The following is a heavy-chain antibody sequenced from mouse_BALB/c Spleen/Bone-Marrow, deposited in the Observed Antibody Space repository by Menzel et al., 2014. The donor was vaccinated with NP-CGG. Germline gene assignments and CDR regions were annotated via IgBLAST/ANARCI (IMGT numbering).Heavy chain of an antibody. D-gene: IGHD4-1*01. CDR1: GYTFTDYA. J-gene: IGHJ2*01. V-gene: IGHV1-67*01. CDR2: ISTYSGNT. CDR3: ARSGTGTGYFDY. Sequence: QVQLQQSGPELVRPGVSVKISCKGSGYTFTDYAMHWVKQSHAKSLEWIGVISTYSGNTTYNQKFKGKATMTVDKSSSTAYMELARLTSEDSAIYYCARSGTGTGYFDYWAQGTPLTVSS.